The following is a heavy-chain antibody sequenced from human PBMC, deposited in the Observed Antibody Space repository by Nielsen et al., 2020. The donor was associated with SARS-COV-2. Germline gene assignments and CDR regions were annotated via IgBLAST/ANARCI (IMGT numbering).Heavy chain of an antibody. D-gene: IGHD3-16*01. CDR1: GSSISPYY. CDR2: LSYNGYT. CDR3: ARDRGAPYYHTDV. Sequence: GSLRLSCDVSGSSISPYYWGWIRQPPGKGLEWIGYLSYNGYTNYNPSLKSRITISIDTSKNQFSLQLSSVTAADTAVYYCARDRGAPYYHTDVWGKGTTVTVSS. J-gene: IGHJ6*03. V-gene: IGHV4-59*01.